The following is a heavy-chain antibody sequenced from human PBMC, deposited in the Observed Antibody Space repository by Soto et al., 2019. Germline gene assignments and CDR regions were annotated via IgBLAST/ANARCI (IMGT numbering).Heavy chain of an antibody. CDR3: ARPGRDYWSGRYYFDY. CDR1: GFSFSSHG. V-gene: IGHV3-30*03. D-gene: IGHD3-3*01. Sequence: QVQLVEAGGGVVQPGRSLRLACAASGFSFSSHGMHWVRQAPGKGLEWVAVISYDGSIEYYGDSVKGRFTISRDNSKNTLSLQMNSLRADDTAVYYCARPGRDYWSGRYYFDYWGQGTLVTVSS. J-gene: IGHJ4*02. CDR2: ISYDGSIE.